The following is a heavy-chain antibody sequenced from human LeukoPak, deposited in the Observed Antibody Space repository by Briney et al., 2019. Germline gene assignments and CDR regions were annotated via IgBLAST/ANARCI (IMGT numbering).Heavy chain of an antibody. V-gene: IGHV3-21*01. Sequence: PGGSLRLSCAASGVTFSTYNMNWLRQAPGKGLEWVSSITSGETYIYYAGSVKGRFTISRDNAKNSLFLQVNSLRAEDTAVYYCARWVNYHGSGSYLRDWFDPWGQGTLVTVSS. CDR1: GVTFSTYN. CDR3: ARWVNYHGSGSYLRDWFDP. CDR2: ITSGETYI. D-gene: IGHD3-10*01. J-gene: IGHJ5*02.